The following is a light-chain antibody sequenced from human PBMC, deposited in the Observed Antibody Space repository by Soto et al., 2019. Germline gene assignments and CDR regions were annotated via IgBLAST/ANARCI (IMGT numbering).Light chain of an antibody. CDR2: EDA. V-gene: IGLV2-14*03. Sequence: QSALTQTASVSGSPGQSITMSCTGTSSDVGGYNIVSWYQQHPGKAPKLIVHEDANRLSGVSGRFSGSKSGNTGFLTISGLQAEDEAVYYCCSHSSSITWMFGGGTKVTVL. J-gene: IGLJ3*02. CDR1: SSDVGGYNI. CDR3: CSHSSSITWM.